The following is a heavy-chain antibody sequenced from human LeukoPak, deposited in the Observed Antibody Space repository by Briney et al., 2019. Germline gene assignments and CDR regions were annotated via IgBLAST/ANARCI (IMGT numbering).Heavy chain of an antibody. D-gene: IGHD3-3*01. Sequence: ASVKVSCKASGGTFSSYAISWVRQAPGQGLEWMGGIIPIFGTVNYAQKFQGRVTITADKSTSTAYMELSSLRSEDTAVYYCARSLSRFLEWSYRSYYYYYMDVWGKGTTVTVSS. CDR3: ARSLSRFLEWSYRSYYYYYMDV. CDR1: GGTFSSYA. V-gene: IGHV1-69*06. J-gene: IGHJ6*03. CDR2: IIPIFGTV.